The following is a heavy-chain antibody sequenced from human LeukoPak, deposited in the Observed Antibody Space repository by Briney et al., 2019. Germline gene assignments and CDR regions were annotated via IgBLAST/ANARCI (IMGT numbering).Heavy chain of an antibody. Sequence: PGRSLRLSCAASGFTFSSYGMHWVRQAPGKGLEWVAVISYDGSNKYYADSVKGGFTISRDNSKNTLYLQMNSLRAEDTAVYYCAKDPDKLRYFDWLTHFDYSGQGTLVTVSS. CDR3: AKDPDKLRYFDWLTHFDY. V-gene: IGHV3-30*18. CDR2: ISYDGSNK. J-gene: IGHJ4*02. D-gene: IGHD3-9*01. CDR1: GFTFSSYG.